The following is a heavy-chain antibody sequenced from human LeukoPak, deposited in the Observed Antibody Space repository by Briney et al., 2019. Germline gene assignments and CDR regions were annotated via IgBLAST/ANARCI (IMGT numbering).Heavy chain of an antibody. Sequence: SETLSLTCTVSGGSISSSSYYWGWIRQPPGKGLEWIGSIYYTGSTYQNPSLKSRVTVSLDMSKNQFSLGLSSVTAADTAVYHCARSWGYDFWSGNLLDYWGQGILVTVSS. V-gene: IGHV4-39*07. D-gene: IGHD3-3*01. J-gene: IGHJ4*02. CDR3: ARSWGYDFWSGNLLDY. CDR2: IYYTGST. CDR1: GGSISSSSYY.